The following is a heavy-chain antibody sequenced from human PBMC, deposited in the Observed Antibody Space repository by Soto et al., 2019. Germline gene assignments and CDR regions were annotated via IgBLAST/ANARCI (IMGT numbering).Heavy chain of an antibody. CDR1: GFTFSSYS. Sequence: EVQLVESGGGLVKPGGSLRLSCAASGFTFSSYSMNWVRQAPGKGLEWVSSISSSSSYIYYADSVKGRFTISRDNAKNSLYLQMNSLRAEDTAVYYCARGGQLVPGDYWGQGTLVAVSS. J-gene: IGHJ4*02. CDR2: ISSSSSYI. CDR3: ARGGQLVPGDY. D-gene: IGHD6-13*01. V-gene: IGHV3-21*01.